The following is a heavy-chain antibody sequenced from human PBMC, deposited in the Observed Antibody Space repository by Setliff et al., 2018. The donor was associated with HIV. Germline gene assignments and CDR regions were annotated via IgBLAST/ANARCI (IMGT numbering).Heavy chain of an antibody. D-gene: IGHD1-26*01. Sequence: PGASLTLSCRASGYTFTNYWIGWVRQMPGKGLEWIGVIYPGDSVTRYSPSFQGQVSISADTSITTAYLQWSSLKASDTAIYYCTRRRRAPGTESLEAYWGQGTLVTVSS. CDR1: GYTFTNYW. CDR3: TRRRRAPGTESLEAY. CDR2: IYPGDSVT. V-gene: IGHV5-51*01. J-gene: IGHJ4*02.